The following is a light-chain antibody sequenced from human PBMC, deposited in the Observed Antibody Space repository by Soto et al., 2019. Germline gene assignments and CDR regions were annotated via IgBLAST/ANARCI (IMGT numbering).Light chain of an antibody. Sequence: QSALTQPASVSESLGQSITISCTGSNRDIGAYNLVSWYQQYPDTAPKLIIYEVRNRPSGVSYRFTGSRSGNTASLTISALQADDESTFYCSSYTTTSTLLFGGGTQVTVL. V-gene: IGLV2-14*01. CDR3: SSYTTTSTLL. J-gene: IGLJ3*02. CDR1: NRDIGAYNL. CDR2: EVR.